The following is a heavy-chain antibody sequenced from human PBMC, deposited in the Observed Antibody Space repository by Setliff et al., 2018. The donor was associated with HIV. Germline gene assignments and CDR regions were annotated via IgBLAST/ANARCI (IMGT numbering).Heavy chain of an antibody. J-gene: IGHJ4*02. V-gene: IGHV1-2*02. D-gene: IGHD3-9*01. Sequence: ASVKVSCKTFGYRFTDFYVNWVRQAPGQGLEWMGWINPKSGATKNAQKFQGRVTMTRDTSISTVYMELSSLRSDDTALYFCSRGAEDLAINHPSFDYYFDYWGQGTPVTVSS. CDR2: INPKSGAT. CDR3: SRGAEDLAINHPSFDYYFDY. CDR1: GYRFTDFY.